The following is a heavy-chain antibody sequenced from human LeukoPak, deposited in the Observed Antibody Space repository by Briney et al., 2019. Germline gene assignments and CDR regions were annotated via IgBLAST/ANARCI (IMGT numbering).Heavy chain of an antibody. D-gene: IGHD3-10*01. J-gene: IGHJ6*02. CDR2: LSHSGGDT. V-gene: IGHV3-23*01. Sequence: GGSLRLSCAASGFTFGNYAMSWVRQAPGKGREWVSTLSHSGGDTYYADSVKGRFTISRDNSRNQLSLQMNSLRAEGAAVYYRAKVPFSDYGSGKAPFRDAWGQGDTGAMSS. CDR3: AKVPFSDYGSGKAPFRDA. CDR1: GFTFGNYA.